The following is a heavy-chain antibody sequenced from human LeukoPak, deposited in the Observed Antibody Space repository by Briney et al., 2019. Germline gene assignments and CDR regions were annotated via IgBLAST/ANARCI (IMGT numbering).Heavy chain of an antibody. J-gene: IGHJ4*02. V-gene: IGHV3-23*01. CDR2: ITNSGDNT. CDR3: AKDNWIAAAGVY. Sequence: GGSLRLSCAASGFTFSNYAMSWVRQAPGRGLEWVSAITNSGDNTYYADSVKGRFTISRDNSKNTLYLQINSLRAEDTAIYYCAKDNWIAAAGVYWGQGTLVTVSS. D-gene: IGHD6-13*01. CDR1: GFTFSNYA.